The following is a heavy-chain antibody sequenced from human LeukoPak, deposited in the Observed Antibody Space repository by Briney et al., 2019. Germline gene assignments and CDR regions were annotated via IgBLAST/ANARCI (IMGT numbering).Heavy chain of an antibody. D-gene: IGHD1-26*01. V-gene: IGHV3-23*01. CDR1: GFTFSSNA. CDR2: ISGSGGST. Sequence: QSGGSLRLSCAASGFTFSSNAMSWVRQAPGKGLEWVSYISGSGGSTYYADSVKGRFTISRDNSKNTLYLQMNSLRAEDTAVYYCAKAREWELHDFDYWGQGTLVTVSS. CDR3: AKAREWELHDFDY. J-gene: IGHJ4*02.